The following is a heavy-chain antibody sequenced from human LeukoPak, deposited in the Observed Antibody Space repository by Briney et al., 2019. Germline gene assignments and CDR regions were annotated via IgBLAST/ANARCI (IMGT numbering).Heavy chain of an antibody. CDR2: ISGSGGST. V-gene: IGHV3-23*01. CDR3: ARAVNDFWSGYSGYYMDV. CDR1: GFTFSSYA. J-gene: IGHJ6*03. Sequence: GGSLRLSCAASGFTFSSYAMSWVRQAPGKGLEWVSAISGSGGSTYYADSVKGRFTISRDNSKNTLYLQMNSLRAEDTAVYYCARAVNDFWSGYSGYYMDVWGKGTTVTVSS. D-gene: IGHD3-3*01.